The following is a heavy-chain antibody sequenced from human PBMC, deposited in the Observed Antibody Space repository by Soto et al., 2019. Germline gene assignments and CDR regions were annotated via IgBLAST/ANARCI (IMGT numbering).Heavy chain of an antibody. V-gene: IGHV4-61*01. Sequence: PSETLSLTCTVSGGSFKSGSYSWSWIRQPPGKGLEWIGYVYHTGRTSYTPSLKSRVSISMDTSKHQFSLNLDSVTAADTAVYFCARDFAYFDSWGPGTLVTGSS. J-gene: IGHJ4*02. CDR1: GGSFKSGSYS. D-gene: IGHD3-3*01. CDR2: VYHTGRT. CDR3: ARDFAYFDS.